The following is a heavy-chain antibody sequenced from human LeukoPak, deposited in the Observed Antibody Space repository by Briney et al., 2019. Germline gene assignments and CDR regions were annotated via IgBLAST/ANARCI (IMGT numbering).Heavy chain of an antibody. Sequence: SETLSLTCAVYGGSFSGYYWSWIRQPPGKGLEWIGEINHSGSTNYNPSLKSRVTISVDTSKNQFSLKLSSVTAADTAVYYCAKSFTHIFDYWGQGTLVTVSS. CDR1: GGSFSGYY. J-gene: IGHJ4*02. D-gene: IGHD2-21*01. CDR2: INHSGST. CDR3: AKSFTHIFDY. V-gene: IGHV4-34*01.